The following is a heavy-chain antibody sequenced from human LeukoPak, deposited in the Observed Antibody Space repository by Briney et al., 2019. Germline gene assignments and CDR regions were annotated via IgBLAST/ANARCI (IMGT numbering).Heavy chain of an antibody. D-gene: IGHD5-18*01. J-gene: IGHJ5*01. CDR3: ARSVHTAMKNWFDS. CDR1: GGTFSSFA. Sequence: SVTVSCKASGGTFSSFAINWVRQAPGQGLEWMGGIIPIFDSANYAQNFQGRVTITADESTNTAYMELSSLRSEDTAVYYCARSVHTAMKNWFDSWGQGTLVTVSS. V-gene: IGHV1-69*13. CDR2: IIPIFDSA.